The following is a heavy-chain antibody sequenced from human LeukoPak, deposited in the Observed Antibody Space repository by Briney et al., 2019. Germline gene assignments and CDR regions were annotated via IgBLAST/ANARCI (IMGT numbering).Heavy chain of an antibody. CDR3: ARHGYSYGFDY. Sequence: PSETLSLTCTVSGGSISSYYWSWIRQPPGKGLEWIGYIYYSGSTNYNPSLKSRVTISVDTSKNQFSLKLSSVTAADTAVYYCARHGYSYGFDYWGQGTLVTVSS. D-gene: IGHD5-18*01. CDR2: IYYSGST. CDR1: GGSISSYY. V-gene: IGHV4-59*01. J-gene: IGHJ4*02.